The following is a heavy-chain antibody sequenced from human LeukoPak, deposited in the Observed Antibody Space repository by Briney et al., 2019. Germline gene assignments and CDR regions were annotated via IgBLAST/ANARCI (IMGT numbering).Heavy chain of an antibody. V-gene: IGHV3-23*01. Sequence: GGSLRLSCAASGFTFSSYVMTWVRQAPGKGLEWVSGVSGSGGSTYYADSVKGRFTISRDNSKNTLYLQMNSLRAEDTAVYYCAKDLDIVATITGNWGQGTLVTVSS. CDR3: AKDLDIVATITGN. CDR2: VSGSGGST. CDR1: GFTFSSYV. J-gene: IGHJ4*02. D-gene: IGHD5-12*01.